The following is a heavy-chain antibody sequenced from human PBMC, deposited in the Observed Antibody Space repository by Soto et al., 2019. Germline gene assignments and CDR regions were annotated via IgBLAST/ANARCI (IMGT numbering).Heavy chain of an antibody. CDR1: GYTFTSYT. D-gene: IGHD2-2*03. CDR3: ARDDALDGPTLFDY. Sequence: QVHLVQSGAEEKRPGASVKVSCKASGYTFTSYTLHWVRQAPGQRPEWMGWIDAANGNTKYSENFQGRVTVTRDKSATTTYMELSSLTSEDTAVYYCARDDALDGPTLFDYWGQGTLVTVSS. V-gene: IGHV1-3*05. J-gene: IGHJ4*02. CDR2: IDAANGNT.